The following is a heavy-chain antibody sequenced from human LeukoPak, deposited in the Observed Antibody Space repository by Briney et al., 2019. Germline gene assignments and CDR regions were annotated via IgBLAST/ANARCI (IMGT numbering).Heavy chain of an antibody. Sequence: GGSLRLSCAASGVTFTNYAMTWVRQAPGKGLEWVSGTSISGGSTDYADSVKGRFTISRDNSKNTLYLQMNSLRAEDTAVYYCAKVPAGNKVEYWGQGTLVTVSS. CDR3: AKVPAGNKVEY. CDR1: GVTFTNYA. V-gene: IGHV3-23*01. CDR2: TSISGGST. D-gene: IGHD6-19*01. J-gene: IGHJ4*02.